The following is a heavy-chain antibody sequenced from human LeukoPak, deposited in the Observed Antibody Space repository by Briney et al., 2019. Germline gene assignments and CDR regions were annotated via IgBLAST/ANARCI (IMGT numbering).Heavy chain of an antibody. D-gene: IGHD6-13*01. Sequence: GGPLRLSCAASGFTFSDYYMSWIRQAPGKGLEWVSYISSSSSYTNYADSVKGRFTISRDNAKNSLYLQMNSLRAEDTAVYYCARERIAAAGVSDYWGQGTLVTVSS. CDR3: ARERIAAAGVSDY. CDR2: ISSSSSYT. V-gene: IGHV3-11*06. CDR1: GFTFSDYY. J-gene: IGHJ4*02.